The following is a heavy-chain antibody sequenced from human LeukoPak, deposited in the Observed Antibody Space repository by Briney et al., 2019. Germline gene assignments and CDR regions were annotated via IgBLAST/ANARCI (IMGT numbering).Heavy chain of an antibody. Sequence: ASVKVSCKASGYTFTSYGISWVRRAPGQGLEWMGWISAYNGNTNYAQKLQGRVTMTTDTSTSTAYMELRSLRSDDTAVYYCARLRETYYYDSSGYFFDYWGQGTLVTVSS. D-gene: IGHD3-22*01. CDR3: ARLRETYYYDSSGYFFDY. CDR1: GYTFTSYG. V-gene: IGHV1-18*01. J-gene: IGHJ4*02. CDR2: ISAYNGNT.